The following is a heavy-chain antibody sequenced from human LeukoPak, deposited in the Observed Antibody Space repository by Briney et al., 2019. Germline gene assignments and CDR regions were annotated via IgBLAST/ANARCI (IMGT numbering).Heavy chain of an antibody. D-gene: IGHD5-12*01. J-gene: IGHJ5*02. CDR3: ARDANSGYDRRRWFDP. CDR2: ISGYNGNT. CDR1: GYTFTSYG. V-gene: IGHV1-18*01. Sequence: ASVKVSCKASGYTFTSYGINWVRQAPGQGLEWMGWISGYNGNTNYAQKLQGRVTMTTDTSTSTAYMELRSLRSDDTAVYYCARDANSGYDRRRWFDPRGQGTLVTVSS.